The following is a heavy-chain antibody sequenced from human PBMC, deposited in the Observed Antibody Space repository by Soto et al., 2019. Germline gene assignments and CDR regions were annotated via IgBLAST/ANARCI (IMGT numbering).Heavy chain of an antibody. D-gene: IGHD2-2*01. V-gene: IGHV1-69*13. Sequence: SVKVSCKASGGTFGSYASSWVRQAPGQGLEWMGGIIPSVGTANYAQKFQGRVTMTADESTSTAYMELSSLRSEDTAVYYCARDQDRVVVAPPDIWGQGTMVTVSS. CDR1: GGTFGSYA. CDR3: ARDQDRVVVAPPDI. J-gene: IGHJ3*02. CDR2: IIPSVGTA.